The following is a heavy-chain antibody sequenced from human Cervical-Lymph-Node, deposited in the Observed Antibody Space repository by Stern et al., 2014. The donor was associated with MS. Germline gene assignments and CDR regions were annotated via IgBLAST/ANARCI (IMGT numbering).Heavy chain of an antibody. J-gene: IGHJ5*02. V-gene: IGHV1-69*04. D-gene: IGHD2-15*01. CDR1: GGTFSSSYA. CDR3: ARGIVTNRPAATLHNLFDP. CDR2: IIPIIGLP. Sequence: VQLVQSGAEVKKPGSSVNVSCKASGGTFSSSYAVSWVRQPPGQGLGWMGRIIPIIGLPNYAQKFQTRLTITADKSTSTVYMELSSLTSEDTAVYYCARGIVTNRPAATLHNLFDPWGQGTLVTVSS.